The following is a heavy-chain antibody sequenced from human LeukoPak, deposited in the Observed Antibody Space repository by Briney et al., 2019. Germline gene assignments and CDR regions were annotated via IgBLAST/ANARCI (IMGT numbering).Heavy chain of an antibody. Sequence: SETLSLTCTVSGGSISSYYWSWLRQPAGKGLEGIGRMYISGTTNYNPSLKSRVTMSVDTSKNQFSLKLSSVTAADTAVYYCASLYYDSSSGDYWGQGTLVTVSS. CDR3: ASLYYDSSSGDY. V-gene: IGHV4-4*07. D-gene: IGHD3-22*01. CDR2: MYISGTT. J-gene: IGHJ4*02. CDR1: GGSISSYY.